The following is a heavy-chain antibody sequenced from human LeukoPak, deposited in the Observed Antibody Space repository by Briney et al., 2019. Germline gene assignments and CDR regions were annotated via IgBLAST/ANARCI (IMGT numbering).Heavy chain of an antibody. CDR1: GFTFSNYA. J-gene: IGHJ4*02. CDR3: AKWGDYDVLTGYYDPDY. D-gene: IGHD3-9*01. Sequence: GGSLRLTCAASGFTFSNYAMSWVRQAPGKGLEWVSAITGSGAITYYADSLKGRFTISRDNSKNTLYLQMNSLRAEDTAVYYCAKWGDYDVLTGYYDPDYWGQGTLVTVSS. CDR2: ITGSGAIT. V-gene: IGHV3-23*01.